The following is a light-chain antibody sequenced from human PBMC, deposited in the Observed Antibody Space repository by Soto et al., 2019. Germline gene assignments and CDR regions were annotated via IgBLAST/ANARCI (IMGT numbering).Light chain of an antibody. J-gene: IGLJ1*01. CDR2: ANS. V-gene: IGLV1-40*01. CDR1: SSNIGAGYD. CDR3: QSYDSSLSGYV. Sequence: QSVLTQPPSVSGAPGQRVTISCTGSSSNIGAGYDVHWYQQLPGTAPKLLIYANSNRPSGVPGRFSGSKSGTSASLAIPGLQAEDESDYYCQSYDSSLSGYVFGTGTKVTVL.